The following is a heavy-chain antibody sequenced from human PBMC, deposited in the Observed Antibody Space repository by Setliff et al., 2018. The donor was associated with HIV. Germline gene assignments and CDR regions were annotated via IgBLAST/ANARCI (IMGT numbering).Heavy chain of an antibody. V-gene: IGHV1-18*01. D-gene: IGHD3-22*01. J-gene: IGHJ5*02. Sequence: ASVKVSCKASGYNYITFGISWVRQAPGQGLEWMGWISPHSGDTLYAQKFQGRVTMTTDTSTSTAYMDLRSLRSDDTAVYYCAKCSEMLGTPATSSGYYCGWFDPWGQGTLVTVSS. CDR2: ISPHSGDT. CDR1: GYNYITFG. CDR3: AKCSEMLGTPATSSGYYCGWFDP.